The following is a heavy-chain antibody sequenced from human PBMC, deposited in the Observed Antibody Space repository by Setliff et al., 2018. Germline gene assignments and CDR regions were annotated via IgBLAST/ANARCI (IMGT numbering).Heavy chain of an antibody. D-gene: IGHD3-10*01. CDR1: GYTFTSYV. V-gene: IGHV1-69*13. CDR2: IIPMFGT. J-gene: IGHJ6*03. Sequence: SVKVSCKASGYTFTSYVISWVREAPGQGLEWMGGIIPMFGTNYAQKFQGRVTITADESTSTAYMELSSLGSEDTAVYYCAGGQPLVRKYYYYMDVWGKGTTVTVSS. CDR3: AGGQPLVRKYYYYMDV.